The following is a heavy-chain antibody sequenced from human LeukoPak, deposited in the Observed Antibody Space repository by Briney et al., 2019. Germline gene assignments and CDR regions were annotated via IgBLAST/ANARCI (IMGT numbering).Heavy chain of an antibody. CDR2: IFPSGGEM. D-gene: IGHD2-8*02. V-gene: IGHV3-23*01. CDR3: ATYRQVLLPFES. J-gene: IGHJ4*02. Sequence: GGSLRLSCAASGYTFSTFAMIWVRQPPGKGLEWVSSIFPSGGEMHYADSVRGRFTISRDNSKSTLSLQMNSLRAEDTAIYYCATYRQVLLPFESWGQGTLVTVSS. CDR1: GYTFSTFA.